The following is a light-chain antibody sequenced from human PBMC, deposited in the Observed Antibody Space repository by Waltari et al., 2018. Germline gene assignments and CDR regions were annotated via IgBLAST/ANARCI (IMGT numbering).Light chain of an antibody. Sequence: EIVLTQSPGTLSLSPGDGATLSCRTSQTIRTTYLAWNQQKPGQAPTLLIYGAFTRATGIPDRFTGSGSGTDFSLTISSLEPEDFATYYCQQYDVSPLTFGGGTKVEIK. CDR2: GAF. J-gene: IGKJ4*01. CDR1: QTIRTTY. CDR3: QQYDVSPLT. V-gene: IGKV3-20*01.